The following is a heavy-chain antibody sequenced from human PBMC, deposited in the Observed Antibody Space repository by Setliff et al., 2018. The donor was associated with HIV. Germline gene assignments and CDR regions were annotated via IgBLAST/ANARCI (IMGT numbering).Heavy chain of an antibody. V-gene: IGHV1-3*01. CDR2: INGGNAIT. CDR3: ARAGYLLHYFDS. Sequence: ASVKVSCKASGYSFSNYAIHWVRQAPGQGLEWMGWINGGNAITKFSQKFQGRVTFTRDTSASTAYMELSSPSSEDTAVYYCARAGYLLHYFDSWGQGTLVTVSS. D-gene: IGHD1-26*01. J-gene: IGHJ4*02. CDR1: GYSFSNYA.